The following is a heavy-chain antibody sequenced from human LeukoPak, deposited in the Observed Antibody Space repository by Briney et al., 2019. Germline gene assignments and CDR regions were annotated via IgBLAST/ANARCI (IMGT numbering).Heavy chain of an antibody. CDR2: ISRNSAGI. D-gene: IGHD2-2*01. CDR1: GFTFEDYA. CDR3: AKVYGQEADIVVVGAFDM. Sequence: PGRSLRLSCAASGFTFEDYAMHWVRQDPGKGLEWVAGISRNSAGIGYADTVKGRFTISRDNAKNALYLQMNSLRAEDTALYYCAKVYGQEADIVVVGAFDMWGQGTMVTVSS. J-gene: IGHJ3*02. V-gene: IGHV3-9*01.